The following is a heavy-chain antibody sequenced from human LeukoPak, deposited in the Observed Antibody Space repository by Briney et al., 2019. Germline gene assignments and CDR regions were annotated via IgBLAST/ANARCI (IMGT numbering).Heavy chain of an antibody. J-gene: IGHJ4*02. CDR2: LSGSGGST. Sequence: GGSLRLSCAASGFTFSSYAMSWVRQAPGKGLEWVSALSGSGGSTYYADSVKGRFTISRDNSKNTLYLQMNSLRAEDTAVYYCAKPAAPYDILTGYSHWGQGTLVTVSS. D-gene: IGHD3-9*01. V-gene: IGHV3-23*01. CDR1: GFTFSSYA. CDR3: AKPAAPYDILTGYSH.